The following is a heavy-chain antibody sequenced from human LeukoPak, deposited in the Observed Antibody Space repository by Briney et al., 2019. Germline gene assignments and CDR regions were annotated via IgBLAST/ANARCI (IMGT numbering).Heavy chain of an antibody. Sequence: PSETLSLTCTVSGGSISSSSYYWGWIRQPPGKGLEWIGSIYYSGCTYYNPSLKSRVTIAVDTSKNQFSLKLSSVTAADTAVYYCARGVVGATFDYWGQGTLVTVSS. J-gene: IGHJ4*02. D-gene: IGHD1-26*01. CDR2: IYYSGCT. CDR1: GGSISSSSYY. V-gene: IGHV4-39*07. CDR3: ARGVVGATFDY.